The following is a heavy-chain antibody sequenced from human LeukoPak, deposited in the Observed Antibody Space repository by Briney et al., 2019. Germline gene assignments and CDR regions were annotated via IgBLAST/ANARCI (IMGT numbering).Heavy chain of an antibody. J-gene: IGHJ6*02. Sequence: SETLSLTCTVSGGSISSYYGSWIPQPPGKGLERIGYIYYSGSTTNNPSLKRRVTISVDTSKNQCSRKLSSVTAADTAVYYCATSRYSSSWYPYYYGMDGWGQGTTVTVSS. V-gene: IGHV4-59*08. CDR2: IYYSGST. CDR1: GGSISSYY. D-gene: IGHD6-13*01. CDR3: ATSRYSSSWYPYYYGMDG.